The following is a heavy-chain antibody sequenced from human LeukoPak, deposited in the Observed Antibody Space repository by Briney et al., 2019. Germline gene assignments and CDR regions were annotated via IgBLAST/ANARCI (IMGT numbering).Heavy chain of an antibody. CDR3: ARRTTLGFDY. D-gene: IGHD4-17*01. Sequence: AGGSLRLSCAASGFTFSSYAMHWVRQAPGKGLERVAVVSYDGSNKYYADSVKSRFTISRDNSKNTLYLQMNSLRAEDTAVYYCARRTTLGFDYWGQGTLVTVSS. CDR2: VSYDGSNK. J-gene: IGHJ4*02. CDR1: GFTFSSYA. V-gene: IGHV3-30-3*01.